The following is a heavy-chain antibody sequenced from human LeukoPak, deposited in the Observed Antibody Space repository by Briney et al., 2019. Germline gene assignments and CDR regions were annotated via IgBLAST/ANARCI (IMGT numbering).Heavy chain of an antibody. J-gene: IGHJ4*02. CDR2: ISYDGSNK. Sequence: PGGSLRLSCAASGFTFSSYAMHWVRQAPGKGLEWVAVISYDGSNKYYADSVKGRFTISRDNSKNTLYLQMNSLRAEDTAVYYCARVGASVGAIDYWGQGTLVTVSS. D-gene: IGHD1-26*01. V-gene: IGHV3-30*04. CDR3: ARVGASVGAIDY. CDR1: GFTFSSYA.